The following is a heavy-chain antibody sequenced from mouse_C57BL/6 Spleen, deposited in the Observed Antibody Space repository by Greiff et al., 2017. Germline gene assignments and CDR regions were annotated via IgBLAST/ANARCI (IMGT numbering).Heavy chain of an antibody. CDR3: ARGRAQATCAY. CDR1: GYTFTSYW. CDR2: IDPSDSYT. D-gene: IGHD3-2*02. J-gene: IGHJ3*01. V-gene: IGHV1-69*01. Sequence: QVQLQQSGAELVMPGASVKLSCKASGYTFTSYWMHWVKQRPGQGLEWIGEIDPSDSYTNYNQKFKGKSTLTVDKSSSTAYMQLSSLTSEDSAVDFCARGRAQATCAYWGQGTLGTVSA.